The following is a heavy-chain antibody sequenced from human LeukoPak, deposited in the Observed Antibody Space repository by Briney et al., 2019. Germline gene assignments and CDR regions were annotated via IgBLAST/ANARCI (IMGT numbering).Heavy chain of an antibody. CDR2: ISYDGSNK. Sequence: GGSLRLSCAASGFTFSSYAMHWVRQAPGKGLEWVAVISYDGSNKYYADSVKGRFTISRDNSKNTLYLQMSSLRAEDTAVYYCARDWASIVPAAIFYYFDYWGQGTLVTVSS. J-gene: IGHJ4*02. V-gene: IGHV3-30-3*01. CDR1: GFTFSSYA. D-gene: IGHD2-2*02. CDR3: ARDWASIVPAAIFYYFDY.